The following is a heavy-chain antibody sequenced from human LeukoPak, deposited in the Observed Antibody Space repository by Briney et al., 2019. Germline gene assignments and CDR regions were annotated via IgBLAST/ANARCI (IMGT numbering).Heavy chain of an antibody. D-gene: IGHD7-27*01. CDR3: ERDPDWGAIDY. V-gene: IGHV3-7*01. Sequence: GGALRLSCAVSGVSIRSSWMSWVRQTPGKGLEWVADNNEDGRGTYYVESVKGRFTVSRDNAKNALYLHLSRLSPEDTAGYYCERDPDWGAIDYCGQGTLVTVSS. J-gene: IGHJ4*02. CDR2: NNEDGRGT. CDR1: GVSIRSSW.